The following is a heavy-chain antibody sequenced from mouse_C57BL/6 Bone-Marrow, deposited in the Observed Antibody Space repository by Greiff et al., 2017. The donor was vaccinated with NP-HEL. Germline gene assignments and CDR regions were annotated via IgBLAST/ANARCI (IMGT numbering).Heavy chain of an antibody. CDR2: IHPNSGST. Sequence: QVQLQQPGAELVKPGASVKLSCKASGYTFTSYWMHWVKQRPGQGLEWIGMIHPNSGSTNYNEKFKGKATLTVDKSYSTAYMQLSSLTSEDSAVXYCAIGYDYGSLLAYWGQGTLVTVSA. V-gene: IGHV1-64*01. D-gene: IGHD1-1*01. J-gene: IGHJ3*01. CDR3: AIGYDYGSLLAY. CDR1: GYTFTSYW.